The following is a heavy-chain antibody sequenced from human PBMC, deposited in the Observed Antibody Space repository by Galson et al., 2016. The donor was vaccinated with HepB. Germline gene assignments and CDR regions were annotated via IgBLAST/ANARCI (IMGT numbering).Heavy chain of an antibody. CDR2: INPSGNS. J-gene: IGHJ5*02. CDR1: GGSFRGHY. Sequence: SETLSLTCAVYGGSFRGHYWSWIRQPPGKGLEWIGEINPSGNSNYNPSLKSRVTISVDTSKNQFSLKLSSVTAADTAVYFCARLLVASGKSDWFDPWGQGTLVAVSS. V-gene: IGHV4-34*01. CDR3: ARLLVASGKSDWFDP. D-gene: IGHD2-15*01.